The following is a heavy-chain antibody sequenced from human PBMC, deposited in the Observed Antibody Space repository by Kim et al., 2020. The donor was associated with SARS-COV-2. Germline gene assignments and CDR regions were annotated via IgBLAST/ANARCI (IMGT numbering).Heavy chain of an antibody. D-gene: IGHD3-22*01. CDR2: FDPEDGET. CDR3: ATDSSGYYYDAFDI. Sequence: ASVKVSCKVSGYTLTELSMHWVRQAPGKGLEWMGGFDPEDGETIYAQKFQGRVTMTEDTSTDTAYMELSSLRSEDTAVYYCATDSSGYYYDAFDIWGQGTMVTVSS. V-gene: IGHV1-24*01. CDR1: GYTLTELS. J-gene: IGHJ3*02.